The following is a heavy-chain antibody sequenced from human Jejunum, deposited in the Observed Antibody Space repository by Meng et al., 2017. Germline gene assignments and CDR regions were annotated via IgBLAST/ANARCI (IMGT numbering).Heavy chain of an antibody. CDR2: IKGKVEGGAT. V-gene: IGHV3-15*01. CDR1: GFTFTDAW. Sequence: GGSLRLSCVTSGFTFTDAWMSWVRQVPGKGLEWVARIKGKVEGGATNYAAPVTGRFIISRDDSTTTVYLQMNNLKTEDTAVYFCTTYRRYGGAPQFDNWGHGAQVTVSS. D-gene: IGHD5-18*01. J-gene: IGHJ4*01. CDR3: TTYRRYGGAPQFDN.